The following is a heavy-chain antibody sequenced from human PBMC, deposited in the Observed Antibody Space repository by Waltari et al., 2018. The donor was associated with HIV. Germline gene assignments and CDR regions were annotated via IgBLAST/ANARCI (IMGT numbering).Heavy chain of an antibody. CDR2: INKNNSYI. Sequence: EVQLVESGGGLVKPGGSLSVSCAASGCTFRLYSMNWVGQAPGKGLEWVASINKNNSYIYYADSVKGRFAISRDNAKNSLYLQMNSLRAEDTAIYYCASRDYGAYAGELVYWGQGTLVTVSS. V-gene: IGHV3-21*02. J-gene: IGHJ4*02. D-gene: IGHD4-17*01. CDR1: GCTFRLYS. CDR3: ASRDYGAYAGELVY.